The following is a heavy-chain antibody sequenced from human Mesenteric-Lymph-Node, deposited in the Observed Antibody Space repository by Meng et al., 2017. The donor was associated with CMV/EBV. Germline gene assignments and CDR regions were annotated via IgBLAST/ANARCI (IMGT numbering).Heavy chain of an antibody. CDR1: GFTFSDYY. V-gene: IGHV3-11*01. CDR2: ISSSGSTI. CDR3: ARGGQLRFLEWLMERFNWFDP. Sequence: GESLKISCAASGFTFSDYYMSWIRQAPGKGLEWVSYISSSGSTIYYADSVKGRFTISRDNAKNLVYLQMNSLRAEDTAVYYCARGGQLRFLEWLMERFNWFDPWGQGTLVTVSS. D-gene: IGHD3-3*01. J-gene: IGHJ5*02.